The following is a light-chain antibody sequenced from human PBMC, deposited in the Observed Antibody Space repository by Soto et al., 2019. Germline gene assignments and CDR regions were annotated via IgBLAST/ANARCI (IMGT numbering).Light chain of an antibody. J-gene: IGKJ2*01. CDR2: LGF. CDR1: QSLLHSNGYNY. V-gene: IGKV2-28*01. CDR3: MEALQPSSYT. Sequence: DIVLTQSPLSLSVTPGEPASISCRSSQSLLHSNGYNYLDWYLQKPVQSPQLLIYLGFNRASGVPDRFSGSESVTDFTLKISRVEAEDVGVNFFMEALQPSSYTFGQGTKLAIK.